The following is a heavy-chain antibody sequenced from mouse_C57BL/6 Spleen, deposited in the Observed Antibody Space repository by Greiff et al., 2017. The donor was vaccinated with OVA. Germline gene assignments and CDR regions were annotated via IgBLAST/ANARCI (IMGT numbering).Heavy chain of an antibody. CDR1: GYTFTSYW. J-gene: IGHJ1*03. D-gene: IGHD1-1*01. Sequence: VQLHQPGAELVKPGASVKLSCKASGYTFTSYWMHWVKQRPGQGLEWIGMIHPNSGSTNYNEKFKSKATLTVDKSSSTAYMQLSSLTSEDSAVYYCARGGYYGSSHWYFDVWGTGTTVTVSS. V-gene: IGHV1-64*01. CDR3: ARGGYYGSSHWYFDV. CDR2: IHPNSGST.